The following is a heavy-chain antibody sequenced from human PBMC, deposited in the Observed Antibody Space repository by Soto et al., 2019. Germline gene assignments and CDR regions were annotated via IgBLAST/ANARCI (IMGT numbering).Heavy chain of an antibody. Sequence: GGSLRVSCSASGFTFSSYAMHWVRQAPGKGLEYVSAISSNGGSTYYADSVKGRFTISRDNSKNTLYLQMSSLRAEDTAVYYCVNPQGANGETSEYMDVRGQGTTVTVSS. CDR3: VNPQGANGETSEYMDV. V-gene: IGHV3-64D*08. D-gene: IGHD4-17*01. J-gene: IGHJ6*02. CDR1: GFTFSSYA. CDR2: ISSNGGST.